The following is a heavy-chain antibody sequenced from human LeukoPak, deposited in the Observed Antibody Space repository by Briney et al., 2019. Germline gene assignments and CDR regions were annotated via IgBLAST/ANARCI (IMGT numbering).Heavy chain of an antibody. D-gene: IGHD3-22*01. CDR2: ISAFNGYT. J-gene: IGHJ4*02. Sequence: ASVKASCKASGYTFTSFGISWVRQAPGQGLEWMGWISAFNGYTNYAQKLQGRVSMTTDTSTGTAYMELRSLRSDDTAVYYCARAKRYYYDSSGSQSFYFDYWGQGTLVTVSS. CDR1: GYTFTSFG. CDR3: ARAKRYYYDSSGSQSFYFDY. V-gene: IGHV1-18*01.